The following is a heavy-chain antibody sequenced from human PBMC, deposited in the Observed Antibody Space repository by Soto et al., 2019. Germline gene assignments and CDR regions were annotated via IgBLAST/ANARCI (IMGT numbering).Heavy chain of an antibody. V-gene: IGHV4-34*01. CDR1: GGSFSGYY. D-gene: IGHD3-10*01. CDR2: IHHNGST. CDR3: ARDGGRGHYGSGSYYKPRYFDY. Sequence: SETPSLTRAVYGGSFSGYYWSWIRQPPGKGLEWIGEIHHNGSTNYNPSLKSRVTISVDTSKNQFSLKLSSVTAADTAVYYCARDGGRGHYGSGSYYKPRYFDYWGQGTLVTVSS. J-gene: IGHJ4*02.